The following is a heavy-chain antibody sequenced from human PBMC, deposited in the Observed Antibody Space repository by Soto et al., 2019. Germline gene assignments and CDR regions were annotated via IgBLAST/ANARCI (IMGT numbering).Heavy chain of an antibody. CDR1: GFTFSSYC. J-gene: IGHJ4*02. Sequence: GGSLRLSCAASGFTFSSYCMHWVRQAPGKGLEWVAVISYDGSNKYYADSVKGRFTISRDNSKNTLYLQMNSLRAEDTAVYYCAKDAPRYGSGSYPDYWGQGTLVTVSS. CDR3: AKDAPRYGSGSYPDY. D-gene: IGHD3-10*01. V-gene: IGHV3-30*18. CDR2: ISYDGSNK.